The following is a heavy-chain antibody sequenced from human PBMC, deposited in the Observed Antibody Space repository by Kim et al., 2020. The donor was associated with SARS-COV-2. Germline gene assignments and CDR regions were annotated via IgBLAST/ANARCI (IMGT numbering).Heavy chain of an antibody. V-gene: IGHV3-21*01. J-gene: IGHJ4*02. CDR3: TRERPHFYY. Sequence: GGSLRLSCAASGFTFISYSLNWVRQAPGKGLEWVSSISTSGEHISYADSVKGRFTVSRDNARNSVYLQMSSLRAEDTAVYYCTRERPHFYYWGQGTLVT. CDR2: ISTSGEHI. D-gene: IGHD6-6*01. CDR1: GFTFISYS.